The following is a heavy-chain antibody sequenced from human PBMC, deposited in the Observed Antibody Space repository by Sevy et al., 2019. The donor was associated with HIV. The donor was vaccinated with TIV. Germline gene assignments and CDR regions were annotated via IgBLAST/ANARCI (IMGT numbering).Heavy chain of an antibody. CDR1: GGSFSDYS. CDR2: INHSGST. V-gene: IGHV4-34*01. CDR3: ARWRGTRITMIVVVVTGYFDY. J-gene: IGHJ4*02. Sequence: SETLSLTCAVYGGSFSDYSWSCIRQPPGKGLEWIGEINHSGSTNYNPSLKSRVTISVDTSKNQFSLKLSSVTAADTAVYYCARWRGTRITMIVVVVTGYFDYWGQGTLVTVSS. D-gene: IGHD3-22*01.